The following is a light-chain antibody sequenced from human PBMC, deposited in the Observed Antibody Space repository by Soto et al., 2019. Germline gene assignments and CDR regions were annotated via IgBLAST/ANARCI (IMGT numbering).Light chain of an antibody. V-gene: IGLV2-14*03. CDR1: STDVGGYNF. CDR2: EVS. Sequence: QSVLTQPASVSGSPGPSITISCTGTSTDVGGYNFVSWYQQYPGEAPKLIIYEVSNRPSGVSNRFSGSKSGNTASLTISGLQAEDEADYHCSSYTSINSRVFGTGTKVTV. CDR3: SSYTSINSRV. J-gene: IGLJ1*01.